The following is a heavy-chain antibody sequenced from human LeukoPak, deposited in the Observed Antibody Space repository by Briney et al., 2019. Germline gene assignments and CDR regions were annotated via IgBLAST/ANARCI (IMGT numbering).Heavy chain of an antibody. Sequence: SGTLSLTCAVSGGSISSSNWWSWVRQPPGKGLEWIGEIYHSGSTNYNPSLRSRVTISVDKSKNQFSLKLSSVTAADTAVYYCARDQTENRYGSGSYFHYYYYGMDVWGQGTTVTVSS. V-gene: IGHV4-4*02. D-gene: IGHD3-10*01. CDR1: GGSISSSNW. J-gene: IGHJ6*02. CDR2: IYHSGST. CDR3: ARDQTENRYGSGSYFHYYYYGMDV.